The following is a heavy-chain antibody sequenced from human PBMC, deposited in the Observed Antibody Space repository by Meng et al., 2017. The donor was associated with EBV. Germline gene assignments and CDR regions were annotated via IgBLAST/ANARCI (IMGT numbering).Heavy chain of an antibody. CDR1: GGTFSSYA. CDR3: ARDALGYCSGGSCPYNWFDP. J-gene: IGHJ5*02. V-gene: IGHV1-69*01. CDR2: IIPIFGTA. Sequence: HGQVVQSVAEAKKAGSLVKVSCKASGGTFSSYAISWVRQAPGQGLEWMGGIIPIFGTANYAQKFQGRVTITADESTSTAYMELSSLRSEDTAVYYCARDALGYCSGGSCPYNWFDPWGQGTLVTVSS. D-gene: IGHD2-15*01.